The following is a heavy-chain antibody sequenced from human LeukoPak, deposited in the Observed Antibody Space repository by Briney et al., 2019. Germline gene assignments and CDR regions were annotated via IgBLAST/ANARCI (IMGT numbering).Heavy chain of an antibody. J-gene: IGHJ4*02. CDR1: GFTFSDYY. CDR3: ARDHRAYGSGSYPGY. D-gene: IGHD3-10*01. V-gene: IGHV3-11*05. Sequence: PGGSLRLSCAASGFTFSDYYMSWIRQAPGKGLEWVSYISSSSTHTPYADSVKGRFTISRDNAQNSLFLQMNSLRSDDTAVYYCARDHRAYGSGSYPGYWGQGTLVTVSS. CDR2: ISSSSTHT.